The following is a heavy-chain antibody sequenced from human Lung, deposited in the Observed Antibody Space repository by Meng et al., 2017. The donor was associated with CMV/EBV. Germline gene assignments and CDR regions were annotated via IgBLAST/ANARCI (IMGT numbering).Heavy chain of an antibody. V-gene: IGHV2-5*02. D-gene: IGHD3-16*01. CDR2: VYWDDDK. CDR3: AHRPTDYGSKFDD. CDR1: GFSLRTSGVG. J-gene: IGHJ4*02. Sequence: QITLKESGPTLVKPTQTLTLTCTFSGFSLRTSGVGVAWIRQPPGKALEWLALVYWDDDKRYRPSLRSRLTITKDTSKNQVVLLMTDMDPEDTGTYYCAHRPTDYGSKFDDWGQGPLGTVDS.